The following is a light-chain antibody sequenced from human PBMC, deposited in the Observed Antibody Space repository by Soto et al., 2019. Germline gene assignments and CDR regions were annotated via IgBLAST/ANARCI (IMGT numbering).Light chain of an antibody. Sequence: EIVLTQSPATLSLSPGERATLSCRASQSVTSSLVWYQLKPGQAPRLLIYDASNRATGIPARFSGSGSGTDFTLTISSLEPEDFAVYYCQHRSTWPRTFGGGTKVEIK. J-gene: IGKJ4*01. CDR1: QSVTSS. CDR2: DAS. V-gene: IGKV3-11*01. CDR3: QHRSTWPRT.